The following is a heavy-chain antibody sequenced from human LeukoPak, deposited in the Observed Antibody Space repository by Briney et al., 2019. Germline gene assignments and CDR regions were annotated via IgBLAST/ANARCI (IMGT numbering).Heavy chain of an antibody. CDR2: IYHSGST. Sequence: SETLSLTCAVSGGSISSSNWWSWVRQPPGKGLEWIGEIYHSGSTNHNPSLKSRVTISVDKSKNQFSLKLSSVTAADTAVYYCARGITMTRQSRNSRGPLDYWGQGTLVTVSS. D-gene: IGHD3-22*01. V-gene: IGHV4-4*02. CDR3: ARGITMTRQSRNSRGPLDY. CDR1: GGSISSSNW. J-gene: IGHJ4*02.